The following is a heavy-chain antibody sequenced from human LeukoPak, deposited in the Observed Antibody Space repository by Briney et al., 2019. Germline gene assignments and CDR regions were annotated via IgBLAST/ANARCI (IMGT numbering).Heavy chain of an antibody. V-gene: IGHV3-21*01. J-gene: IGHJ6*04. D-gene: IGHD1-26*01. CDR2: ISSSSSYI. Sequence: PGGSLRLSCAASGFTFSSYSMNWVRQAPGKGLEWVSSISSSSSYIYYADSVKGRFTISRDNAKNSLYLQMNSLRAEDTAVYYCARVFGSYPRLHLDVWGKGTTVTVSS. CDR3: ARVFGSYPRLHLDV. CDR1: GFTFSSYS.